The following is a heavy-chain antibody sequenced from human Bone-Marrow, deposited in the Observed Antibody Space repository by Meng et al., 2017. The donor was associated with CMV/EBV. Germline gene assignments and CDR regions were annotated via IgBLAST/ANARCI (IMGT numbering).Heavy chain of an antibody. J-gene: IGHJ4*02. CDR3: AREGYREYQLLNLDY. Sequence: GSLRLSCTVSGGSISSSSYYWGWIRQPPGKGLEWIGSIYYSGSTYYNPSLKSRVPISVDTSKNQFSLKLSSVTAADTAVYYCAREGYREYQLLNLDYWGQGTLVTVSS. CDR1: GGSISSSSYY. V-gene: IGHV4-39*07. CDR2: IYYSGST. D-gene: IGHD2-2*01.